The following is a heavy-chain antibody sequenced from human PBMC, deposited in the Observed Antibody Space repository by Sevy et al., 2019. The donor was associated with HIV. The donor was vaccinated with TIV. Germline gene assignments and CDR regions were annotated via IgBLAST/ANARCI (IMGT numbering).Heavy chain of an antibody. V-gene: IGHV3-21*01. CDR2: ISSSSTYI. CDR3: ARALVIPATTDYFYYGMDV. D-gene: IGHD2-15*01. Sequence: GSLRLSCAASGFTIRTYNMNWVRQAPGKGLEWVSSISSSSTYIYYADSVKGRFTISRDNAKNSLYLQMSSLRAEDTAVYYCARALVIPATTDYFYYGMDVWGQGTTVTVSS. CDR1: GFTIRTYN. J-gene: IGHJ6*02.